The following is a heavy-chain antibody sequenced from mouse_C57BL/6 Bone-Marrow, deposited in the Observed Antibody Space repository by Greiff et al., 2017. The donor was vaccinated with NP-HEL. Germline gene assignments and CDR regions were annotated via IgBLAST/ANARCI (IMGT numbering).Heavy chain of an antibody. CDR3: ARCETYYDLDY. Sequence: VQLQQSGAELMKPGASVKLSCKATGYTFTGYWIEWVKQRPGHGLEWIGEILPGSGSTNYTEKFKGKATFTADTSSNTAYMQLSSLTTEDSAIYDCARCETYYDLDYWGQGTTLTVSS. CDR2: ILPGSGST. V-gene: IGHV1-9*01. D-gene: IGHD1-1*02. CDR1: GYTFTGYW. J-gene: IGHJ2*01.